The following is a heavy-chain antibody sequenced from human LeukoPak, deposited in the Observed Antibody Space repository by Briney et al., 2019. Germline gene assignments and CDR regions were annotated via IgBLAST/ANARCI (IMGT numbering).Heavy chain of an antibody. J-gene: IGHJ6*03. D-gene: IGHD3-3*01. V-gene: IGHV4-59*01. CDR1: GGSISSYY. CDR3: ARGVGWGRSGYYEVGLDYMDV. Sequence: SETLSLTCTVSGGSISSYYWSWIRQPPGKGLEWIGYIYYSGSTNYNPSLKSRVTISVDTSKNQFSLRLSSVTAADTAVYYCARGVGWGRSGYYEVGLDYMDVWGKGTTVTVSS. CDR2: IYYSGST.